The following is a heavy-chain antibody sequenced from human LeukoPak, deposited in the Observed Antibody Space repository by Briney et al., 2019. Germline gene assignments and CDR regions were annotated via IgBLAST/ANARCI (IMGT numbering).Heavy chain of an antibody. V-gene: IGHV3-74*01. J-gene: IGHJ4*02. CDR1: GFTFSRYW. Sequence: GGSLRLSCAASGFTFSRYWMHWVRQGPGKGLVWVSRINSDGSSTSYADSVKGRFTISRDNAKNTLYLQMNSLRAGDAAMYYCAGSSSYFDYWGQGTLVTVSS. D-gene: IGHD6-19*01. CDR3: AGSSSYFDY. CDR2: INSDGSST.